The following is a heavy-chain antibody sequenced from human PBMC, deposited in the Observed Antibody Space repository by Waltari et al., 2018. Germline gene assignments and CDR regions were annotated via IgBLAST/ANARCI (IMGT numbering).Heavy chain of an antibody. V-gene: IGHV1-69*11. Sequence: QVQLVQSGAEVKKPGSSVKVSCKASGGIYNTYGFSWVRQVPGQGLEWMGGIIPILGRTTYAQKLQGRRTIAADESTSTAYMELSSLRSEDTAIYYCARGRTDPEDHYPMAVWGKGTTVTVSS. CDR1: GGIYNTYG. CDR3: ARGRTDPEDHYPMAV. CDR2: IIPILGRT. D-gene: IGHD1-1*01. J-gene: IGHJ6*03.